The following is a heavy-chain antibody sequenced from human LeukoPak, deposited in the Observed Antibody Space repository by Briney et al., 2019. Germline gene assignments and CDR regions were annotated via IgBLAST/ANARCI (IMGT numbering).Heavy chain of an antibody. V-gene: IGHV1-24*01. CDR2: FDPEDGET. J-gene: IGHJ1*01. CDR1: GYTLTELS. Sequence: WASVKVSCKVSGYTLTELSMHWVRQAPGKGLEWMGGFDPEDGETIYAQKFQGRVTMTEDTSTDTAYMELSGLRSEDTAVYYCARNNATVRYLQHWGQGTLVTVSS. CDR3: ARNNATVRYLQH. D-gene: IGHD1/OR15-1a*01.